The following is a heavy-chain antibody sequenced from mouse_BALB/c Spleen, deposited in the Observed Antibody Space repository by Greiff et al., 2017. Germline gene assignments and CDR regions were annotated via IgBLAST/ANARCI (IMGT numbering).Heavy chain of an antibody. Sequence: EVHLVESGGDLVKPGGSLKLSCAASGFTFSSYGMSWVRQTPDKRLEWVATISSGGSYTYYPDSVKGRFTISRDNAKNTLYLQMSSLKSEDTAMYYCARNYDSDYFDYWGQGTTLTVSS. D-gene: IGHD2-4*01. CDR2: ISSGGSYT. V-gene: IGHV5-6*01. CDR1: GFTFSSYG. CDR3: ARNYDSDYFDY. J-gene: IGHJ2*01.